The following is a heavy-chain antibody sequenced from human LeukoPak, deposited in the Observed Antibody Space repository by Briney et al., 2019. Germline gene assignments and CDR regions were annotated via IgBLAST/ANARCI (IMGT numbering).Heavy chain of an antibody. D-gene: IGHD3-3*01. Sequence: GASVKVSCTASGYTFTSYYMHWVRQAPGQGLEWMGIINPSGGSTSYSQKFQGRVTMTRDTSTSTVYMELSSLRSEDTAVYYCATTAFFWSGFYWGQGTLVTVSS. CDR3: ATTAFFWSGFY. J-gene: IGHJ4*02. V-gene: IGHV1-46*01. CDR1: GYTFTSYY. CDR2: INPSGGST.